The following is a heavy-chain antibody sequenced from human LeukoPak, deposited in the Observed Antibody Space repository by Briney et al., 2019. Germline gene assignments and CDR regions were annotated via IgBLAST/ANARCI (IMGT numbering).Heavy chain of an antibody. CDR1: GFDFSNSF. CDR2: ISSRSTTI. D-gene: IGHD6-19*01. V-gene: IGHV3-11*01. CDR3: GKGSLAVAATPLDF. J-gene: IGHJ4*02. Sequence: GGSLRLSCTASGFDFSNSFMSWVRQAPGNGLEWISYISSRSTTIYYADSVKGRFTISRHNGKNTVYLQMNNLRVDDTAVFYCGKGSLAVAATPLDFWGQGTLVTVSS.